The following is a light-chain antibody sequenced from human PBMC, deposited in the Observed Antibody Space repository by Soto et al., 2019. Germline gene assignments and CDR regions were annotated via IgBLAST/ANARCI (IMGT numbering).Light chain of an antibody. CDR1: QRVSSSY. J-gene: IGKJ2*01. Sequence: EIGLTQSPGTLSLSPGERATLSCRASQRVSSSYLAWYQQKPGQAPRLLIYGASSRATGIPDRFGGSESGTDFTLTISTVEPEDFAVYFCQRYGYSPPFTFGQGTKVEF. CDR2: GAS. CDR3: QRYGYSPPFT. V-gene: IGKV3-20*01.